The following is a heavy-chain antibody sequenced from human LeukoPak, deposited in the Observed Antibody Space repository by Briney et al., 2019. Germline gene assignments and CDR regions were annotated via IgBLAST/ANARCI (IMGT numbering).Heavy chain of an antibody. D-gene: IGHD6-19*01. CDR2: IRYDGSNK. CDR1: GFTFSSYG. J-gene: IGHJ4*02. V-gene: IGHV3-30*02. CDR3: AKAYTAVAGTVDY. Sequence: VGSLRLSCAASGFTFSSYGMHWVRQAPGKGLEWVAFIRYDGSNKYYADSVKGRFTISRDNSKNTLYLQMNSLRAEDTAVYYCAKAYTAVAGTVDYWGQGTLVTVSS.